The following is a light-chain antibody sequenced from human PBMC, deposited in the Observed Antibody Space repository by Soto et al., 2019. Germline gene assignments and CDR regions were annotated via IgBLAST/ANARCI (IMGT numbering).Light chain of an antibody. CDR2: EVN. J-gene: IGLJ1*01. CDR3: CSYTTSGTLGV. Sequence: QSALTQPASVSGSLGQSITISCAGTSTDVHGYKFVSWYQQHPHKAPKLIIFEVNNRPSGISSRFSGSKSGDTASLTISGLQAEDEPDYYCCSYTTSGTLGVFGTGTKVTVL. CDR1: STDVHGYKF. V-gene: IGLV2-14*01.